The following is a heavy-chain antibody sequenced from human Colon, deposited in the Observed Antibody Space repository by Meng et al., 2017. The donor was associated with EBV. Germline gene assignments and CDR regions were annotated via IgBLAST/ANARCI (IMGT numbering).Heavy chain of an antibody. J-gene: IGHJ4*02. CDR1: GDMGSSTGAA. Sequence: VPLLQSVPDVQTPPQPPFLTCAISGDMGSSTGAACNWSRQSSSRGLEWLGRIYYRSKWHNDYAVSVKGRIAINPDTSKNQFFLQLNSVTPEDTAVYYCARDYGTSRPFEYWGQGILVTVSS. CDR3: ARDYGTSRPFEY. D-gene: IGHD1/OR15-1a*01. V-gene: IGHV6-1*01. CDR2: IYYRSKWHN.